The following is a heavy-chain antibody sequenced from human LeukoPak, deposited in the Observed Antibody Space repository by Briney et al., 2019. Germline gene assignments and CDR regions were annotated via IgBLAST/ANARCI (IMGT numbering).Heavy chain of an antibody. Sequence: GGSLRLSCAASGFTFSSYEMNWVRQAPGKGLEWVSYISSSGSTIYYADSVKGRFTISRDNAKNSLYLQMNSLRAEDTAVYYCARVGGGNTAMVTPYYYYMDVWGKGTTVTVSS. CDR1: GFTFSSYE. V-gene: IGHV3-48*03. CDR3: ARVGGGNTAMVTPYYYYMDV. J-gene: IGHJ6*03. D-gene: IGHD5-18*01. CDR2: ISSSGSTI.